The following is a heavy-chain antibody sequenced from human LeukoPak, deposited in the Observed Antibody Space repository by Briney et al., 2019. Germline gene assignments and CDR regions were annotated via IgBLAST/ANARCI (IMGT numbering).Heavy chain of an antibody. J-gene: IGHJ4*02. CDR1: GFTFSSYG. CDR2: ISYVGSNK. Sequence: PGGSLRLSCAASGFTFSSYGMHWVRQAPGKGLEWVAVISYVGSNKYYADSVKGRFTISRDNSKNTLYLQMNSLRAEDTAVYYCAKSYSSGFDYWGQGTLVTVSS. CDR3: AKSYSSGFDY. D-gene: IGHD6-19*01. V-gene: IGHV3-30*18.